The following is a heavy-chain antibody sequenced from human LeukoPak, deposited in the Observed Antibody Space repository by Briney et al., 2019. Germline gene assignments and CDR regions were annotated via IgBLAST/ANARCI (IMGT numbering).Heavy chain of an antibody. CDR3: ARQSISGSSLSYFDY. Sequence: SETLSLTCTVSGGSISSSHYCGGWIRQPPGKGLEWVGNIYDSGSTNYNPSLKSRLTISVDTSKNQCSLELSSVTAADTAVYYCARQSISGSSLSYFDYWGQGTLVNVSS. CDR1: GGSISSSHYC. V-gene: IGHV4-61*05. J-gene: IGHJ4*02. D-gene: IGHD3-22*01. CDR2: IYDSGST.